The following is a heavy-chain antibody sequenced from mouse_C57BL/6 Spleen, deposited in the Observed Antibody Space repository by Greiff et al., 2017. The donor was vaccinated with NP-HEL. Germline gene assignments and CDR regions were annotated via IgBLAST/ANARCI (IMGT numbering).Heavy chain of an antibody. D-gene: IGHD2-1*01. J-gene: IGHJ2*01. Sequence: LQLQQPGTELVKPGASVKLSCKASGYTFTSYWMHWVKQRPGQGLEWIGNINPSNGGTNHNEKFKSKATLTVDKSSSTAYMQLSSLTSEDSAVYYCAREENGKRDFDYWGQGTTLTVSS. V-gene: IGHV1-53*01. CDR1: GYTFTSYW. CDR3: AREENGKRDFDY. CDR2: INPSNGGT.